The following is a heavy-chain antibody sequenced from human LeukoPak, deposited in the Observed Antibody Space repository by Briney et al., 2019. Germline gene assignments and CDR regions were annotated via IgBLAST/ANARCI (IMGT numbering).Heavy chain of an antibody. CDR2: ISYDGSNK. D-gene: IGHD4-23*01. CDR1: GFTFNNYG. Sequence: PGRSLRLSCAASGFTFNNYGMHWVRQAPGKGLEWVAVISYDGSNKYYADSVKGRFTISRDNSKNTLYLQMNSLRAEDTAVYYCARTDYGGNSGSFPPYYFDYWGQGTLVTVSS. V-gene: IGHV3-30*03. J-gene: IGHJ4*02. CDR3: ARTDYGGNSGSFPPYYFDY.